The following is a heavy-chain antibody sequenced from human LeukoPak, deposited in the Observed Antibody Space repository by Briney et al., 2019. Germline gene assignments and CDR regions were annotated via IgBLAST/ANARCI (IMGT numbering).Heavy chain of an antibody. D-gene: IGHD3-22*01. V-gene: IGHV1-69*01. CDR1: GGTFSSYA. CDR2: IIPIFGTA. CDR3: ARDNYDSSGYYEHALDL. Sequence: GASVKVSCKASGGTFSSYAISWVRQAPGQGLEWMGGIIPIFGTANYAQKFQGRVTITADESTSTAYMELSSLRSEDTAVYYCARDNYDSSGYYEHALDLWGQGTMVTVSS. J-gene: IGHJ3*01.